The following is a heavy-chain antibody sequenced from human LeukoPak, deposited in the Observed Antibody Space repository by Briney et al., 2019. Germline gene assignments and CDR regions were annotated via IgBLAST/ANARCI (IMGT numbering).Heavy chain of an antibody. CDR3: ARRGGRYYYDSSGYYNPFDY. J-gene: IGHJ4*02. CDR1: GGSISRSSYY. CDR2: IYYSGST. D-gene: IGHD3-22*01. Sequence: SETLSLTCTVSGGSISRSSYYWGWIRQPPGKGLEWIGSIYYSGSTYYNPSLKSRVTISVDTSKNQFSLKLSSVTAADTAVYYCARRGGRYYYDSSGYYNPFDYWGQGTLVTVSS. V-gene: IGHV4-39*01.